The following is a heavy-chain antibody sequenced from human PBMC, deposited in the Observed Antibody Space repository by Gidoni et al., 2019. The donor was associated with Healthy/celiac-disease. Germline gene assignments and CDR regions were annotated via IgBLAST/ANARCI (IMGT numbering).Heavy chain of an antibody. D-gene: IGHD3-3*01. Sequence: EVQLVESGGGLVKPGGSLRLSCASSGFTFSNSWMNWVRKAPGQGREWVGRIKSKTDGGTTDYAAPVKGRFTISRDDSKNTLYLQMNSLKTEDTAVYYCTTVFYPYDFWSGYWGWGQGTLVTVSS. V-gene: IGHV3-15*07. J-gene: IGHJ4*02. CDR1: GFTFSNSW. CDR3: TTVFYPYDFWSGYWG. CDR2: IKSKTDGGTT.